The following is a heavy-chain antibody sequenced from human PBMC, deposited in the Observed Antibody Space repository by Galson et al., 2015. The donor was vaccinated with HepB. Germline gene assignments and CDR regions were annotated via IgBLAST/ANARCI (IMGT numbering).Heavy chain of an antibody. J-gene: IGHJ4*02. V-gene: IGHV3-53*01. CDR2: IYSGGST. Sequence: SLRLSCAASGFTVSSNYMSWVRQAPGKGLEWVSVIYSGGSTYYADSVKGRFTISRDNSKNTLYLQMNSLRAEDTAVYYCARGLGIVGPYITGYFDYWGQGTLVTVSS. CDR3: ARGLGIVGPYITGYFDY. CDR1: GFTVSSNY. D-gene: IGHD1-26*01.